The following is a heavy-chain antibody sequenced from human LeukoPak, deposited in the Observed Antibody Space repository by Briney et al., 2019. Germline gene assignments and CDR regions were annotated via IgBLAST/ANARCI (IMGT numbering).Heavy chain of an antibody. CDR1: GFTFNTHG. V-gene: IGHV3-30*02. CDR3: AKPQAGAVQPLALEY. CDR2: IQFDGSKI. D-gene: IGHD6-13*01. J-gene: IGHJ4*02. Sequence: LTGGSLRLSCVAAGFTFNTHGMHWVRQAPGKGLEWVAFIQFDGSKIDYADSVKGRFTISRDNSENTLYLQMNSLGVEDTAVYFCAKPQAGAVQPLALEYWGQGTLVTVSS.